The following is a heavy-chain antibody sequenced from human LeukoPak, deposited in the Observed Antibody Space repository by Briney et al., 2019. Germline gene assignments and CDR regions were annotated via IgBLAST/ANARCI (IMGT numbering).Heavy chain of an antibody. CDR2: INPNSGAT. CDR3: ARGPNQLLPRGYYYYMDV. CDR1: EHTFSGYY. J-gene: IGHJ6*03. Sequence: VASVKVSCKTFEHTFSGYYMHWVRQAPGQGLEWMGWINPNSGATKYAQKFQGRVTMTRDISTITAYMDLSRLTSEDTAVYYCARGPNQLLPRGYYYYMDVWGKGTTVTISS. D-gene: IGHD2-2*01. V-gene: IGHV1-2*02.